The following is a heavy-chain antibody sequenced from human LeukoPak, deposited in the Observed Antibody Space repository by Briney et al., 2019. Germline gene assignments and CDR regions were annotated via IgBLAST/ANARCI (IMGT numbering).Heavy chain of an antibody. CDR1: GYTFTGYY. J-gene: IGHJ4*02. Sequence: ASVKVSCKASGYTFTGYYKHWVRQAPGQGLERMGRLNPNSGGTNYAQKFQGRVTMTRDTSISTAYMELSRLRSDDTAVYYCARRGRDYQIDYWGQGTLVTVSS. D-gene: IGHD2-2*01. CDR3: ARRGRDYQIDY. V-gene: IGHV1-2*06. CDR2: LNPNSGGT.